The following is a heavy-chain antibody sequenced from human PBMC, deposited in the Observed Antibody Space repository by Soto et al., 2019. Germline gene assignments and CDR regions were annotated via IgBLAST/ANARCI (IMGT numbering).Heavy chain of an antibody. J-gene: IGHJ6*03. V-gene: IGHV1-3*01. D-gene: IGHD2-15*01. CDR2: INAGNGNT. Sequence: ASVKVSCKASGYTFTSYAMHWVRQAPGQRLEWMGWINAGNGNTKYSQKFKGRVTITRDTSASTAYMELSSMRSEDTAVYYCARDGYCSGGSCYSSHSYYYYMDVWGKGTTVTVSS. CDR1: GYTFTSYA. CDR3: ARDGYCSGGSCYSSHSYYYYMDV.